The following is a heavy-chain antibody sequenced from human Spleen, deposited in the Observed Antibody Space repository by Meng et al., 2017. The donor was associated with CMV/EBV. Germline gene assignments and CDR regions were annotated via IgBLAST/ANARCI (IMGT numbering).Heavy chain of an antibody. V-gene: IGHV1-69*05. CDR3: ARARIVVVPAAIWYNWFDP. J-gene: IGHJ5*02. CDR1: SRYG. D-gene: IGHD2-2*02. Sequence: SRYGITWVRQAPGQGLEWMGGIIPMFRTAKYAKKFQGRVTITTDESTSTAYMELSSLRSEDTAVYHCARARIVVVPAAIWYNWFDPWGQGTLVTVSS. CDR2: IIPMFRTA.